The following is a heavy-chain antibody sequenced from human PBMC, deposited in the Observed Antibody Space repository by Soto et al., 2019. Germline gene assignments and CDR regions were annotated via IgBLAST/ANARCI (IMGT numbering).Heavy chain of an antibody. Sequence: QVQLVQSGAEVKKPGASVKVSCKASGYTFTSYYMHWVRQAPGQGLEWMGIINPSGCSTSYAQKFQGRVTMIRDTSTSTVYMELSSLRSEDTAVYYCAHLMVRGEQYAFDIWGQGTMVTVSS. CDR3: AHLMVRGEQYAFDI. V-gene: IGHV1-46*01. D-gene: IGHD3-10*01. CDR2: INPSGCST. J-gene: IGHJ3*02. CDR1: GYTFTSYY.